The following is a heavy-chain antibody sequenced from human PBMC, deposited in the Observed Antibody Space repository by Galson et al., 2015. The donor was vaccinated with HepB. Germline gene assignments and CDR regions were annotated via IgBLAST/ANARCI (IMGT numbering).Heavy chain of an antibody. Sequence: SLRLSCAASGFTFGDYAMSWVRQAPGKGLEWVGFIRSKAYGWATEYAASVKGRFTISRDDSKSIAYLQMNSLKTEDTAVYYCAREGGGATIFGVVIITTYYFDYWGQGTLVTVSS. CDR3: AREGGGATIFGVVIITTYYFDY. D-gene: IGHD3-3*01. CDR2: IRSKAYGWAT. CDR1: GFTFGDYA. J-gene: IGHJ4*02. V-gene: IGHV3-49*04.